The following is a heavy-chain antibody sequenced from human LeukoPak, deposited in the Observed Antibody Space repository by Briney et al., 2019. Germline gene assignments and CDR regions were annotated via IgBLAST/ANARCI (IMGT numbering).Heavy chain of an antibody. Sequence: SETLSLTCTVYGRSISSGSYYSGWIRQPGGKGLEWIGLIYTSESTNYNSSRKSRVTISVDTSKNQCSLKLSSVTAADTAVYYCARDPTQYSSGWYDANWFYPWGQGTLVTVSS. CDR3: ARDPTQYSSGWYDANWFYP. D-gene: IGHD6-19*01. CDR2: IYTSEST. CDR1: GRSISSGSYY. V-gene: IGHV4-61*02. J-gene: IGHJ5*02.